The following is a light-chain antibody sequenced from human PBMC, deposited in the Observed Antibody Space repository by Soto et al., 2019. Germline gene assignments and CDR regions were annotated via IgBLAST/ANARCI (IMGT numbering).Light chain of an antibody. CDR2: DAS. CDR3: QQDNDWPSFT. CDR1: QSIRTN. Sequence: EIMMTQSPATVSVSPGERATLSCRASQSIRTNVAWYPQKPGQALRLLIYDASTRATGLSSRFSGSGSGTEFTLTISSLPAEDVAIYYCQQDNDWPSFTFGGGTRLE. J-gene: IGKJ4*01. V-gene: IGKV3-15*01.